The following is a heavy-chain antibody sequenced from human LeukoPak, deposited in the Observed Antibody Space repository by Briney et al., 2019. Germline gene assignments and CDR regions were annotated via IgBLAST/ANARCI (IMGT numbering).Heavy chain of an antibody. Sequence: GGSLRLSCAASGFTFSSYAMSWVRQAPGKGLEWVSAISGSGGSTYYADSVKGRFTISRDNSKNTLYLQMNSLRAEDTAVYYCAKDFLFSERWLVPVGDYWGQGTLVTVSS. CDR1: GFTFSSYA. J-gene: IGHJ4*02. CDR2: ISGSGGST. CDR3: AKDFLFSERWLVPVGDY. D-gene: IGHD6-19*01. V-gene: IGHV3-23*01.